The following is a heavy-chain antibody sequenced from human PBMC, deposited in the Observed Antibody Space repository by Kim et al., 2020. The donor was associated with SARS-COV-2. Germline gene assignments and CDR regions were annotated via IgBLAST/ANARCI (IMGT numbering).Heavy chain of an antibody. D-gene: IGHD1-26*01. V-gene: IGHV3-21*01. CDR2: ISSSSSYI. J-gene: IGHJ4*02. CDR1: GFTFSSYS. Sequence: GGSLRLSCAASGFTFSSYSMNWVRQAPGKGLEWVSSISSSSSYIYYADSVKGRFTISRDNAKNSLYLQMNSLRAEDTAVYYCARDFGSGSYYPDGGFDYWGQGTLVTVSS. CDR3: ARDFGSGSYYPDGGFDY.